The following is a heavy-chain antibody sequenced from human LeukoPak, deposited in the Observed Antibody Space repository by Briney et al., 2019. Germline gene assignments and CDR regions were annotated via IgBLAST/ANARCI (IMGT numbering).Heavy chain of an antibody. CDR1: GLSINRGYY. CDR3: VRMDDY. CDR2: ISQSGST. J-gene: IGHJ4*02. Sequence: PSETLSLTCVVSGLSINRGYYWGWMRQPPGKGLEWIGSISQSGSTSYNASLKSRVTMSVDTSKNQFSLKLESVTATDTAVYYCVRMDDYWGQGTLVTVSS. V-gene: IGHV4-38-2*01.